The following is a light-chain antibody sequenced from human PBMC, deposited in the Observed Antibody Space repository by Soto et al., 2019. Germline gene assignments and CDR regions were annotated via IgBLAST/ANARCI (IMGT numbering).Light chain of an antibody. CDR3: QQYNNWRT. Sequence: EIVMTQSPATLSVSPGERATLSCRASQSVSSNLAWYQQKPGQAPRLLIYGASTRATGIPARFSGSGSGTEFTLTINSLQSEDFAVYYRQQYNNWRTFGQGTKV. CDR2: GAS. J-gene: IGKJ1*01. V-gene: IGKV3-15*01. CDR1: QSVSSN.